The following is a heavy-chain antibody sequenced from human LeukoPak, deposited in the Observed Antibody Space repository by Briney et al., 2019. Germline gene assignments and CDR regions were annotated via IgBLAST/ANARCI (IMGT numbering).Heavy chain of an antibody. Sequence: SETLSLTCTVSGGSISTSNYYWGWIRQPPGKGLEWIGNIFYSGSTYYSPSLKSRVTISLDTSRNQFSLKLNSVTAADTAVYYCARVRRTQLERQFDYWGQGTLVTVSS. V-gene: IGHV4-39*07. J-gene: IGHJ4*02. D-gene: IGHD1-1*01. CDR3: ARVRRTQLERQFDY. CDR2: IFYSGST. CDR1: GGSISTSNYY.